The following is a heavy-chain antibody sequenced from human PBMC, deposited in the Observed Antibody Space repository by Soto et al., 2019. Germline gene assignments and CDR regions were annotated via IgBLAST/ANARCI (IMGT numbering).Heavy chain of an antibody. CDR2: FYDLDGT. CDR3: ATWHLQEHAYDV. D-gene: IGHD4-4*01. J-gene: IGHJ3*01. Sequence: GGSLRLSCGVSGLTVSGKKYVAWVRQAPGKGLEWVSGFYDLDGTYYADSLKGRFTTSGDSSRTIVYLQMNGLRPEDTAVYYCATWHLQEHAYDVWGQGTTVTVSS. CDR1: GLTVSGKKY. V-gene: IGHV3-53*01.